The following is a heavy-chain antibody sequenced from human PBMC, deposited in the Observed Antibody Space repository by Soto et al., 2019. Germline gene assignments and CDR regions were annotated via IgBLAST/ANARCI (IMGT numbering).Heavy chain of an antibody. Sequence: QVQLVQSGAEMKKPGSSVKVSCKASGGTFSSYAISWVRQAPGQGLEWMGGIIPIFGTANYAQKFQGRVTITADESTSTAYLELSSLRSEDTAVYYCAREGASGSHVGYWGQGTLVTVSS. J-gene: IGHJ4*02. D-gene: IGHD3-22*01. V-gene: IGHV1-69*01. CDR3: AREGASGSHVGY. CDR2: IIPIFGTA. CDR1: GGTFSSYA.